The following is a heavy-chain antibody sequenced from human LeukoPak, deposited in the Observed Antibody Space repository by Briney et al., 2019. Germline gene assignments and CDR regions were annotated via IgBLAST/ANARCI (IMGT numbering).Heavy chain of an antibody. Sequence: PSETLSLTCAVYGGSFRGYYWSWIRQPPGKGLEWIGEINHSGSTNYNPSPKSRVTISVDTSKNQFSLKLSSVTAAETAVYYCARANLYSYCSSTSCQYYFDYWGQGPLVTVSS. J-gene: IGHJ4*02. CDR3: ARANLYSYCSSTSCQYYFDY. CDR1: GGSFRGYY. CDR2: INHSGST. V-gene: IGHV4-34*01. D-gene: IGHD2-2*01.